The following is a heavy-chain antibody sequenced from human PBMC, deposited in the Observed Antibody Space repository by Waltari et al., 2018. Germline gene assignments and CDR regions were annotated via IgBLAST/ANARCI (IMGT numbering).Heavy chain of an antibody. CDR1: GGTFSSYA. Sequence: QVQLVQSGAEVKKPGSSVKVSCKASGGTFSSYAISWVRQAPGQGLEWMGGIIPIFGTANYAKKFQGRVTITTDESTSTAYMELSSLRSEDTAVYYCARGDIVVVVAATPGYYGMDVWGQGTTVTVSS. V-gene: IGHV1-69*05. D-gene: IGHD2-15*01. CDR3: ARGDIVVVVAATPGYYGMDV. CDR2: IIPIFGTA. J-gene: IGHJ6*02.